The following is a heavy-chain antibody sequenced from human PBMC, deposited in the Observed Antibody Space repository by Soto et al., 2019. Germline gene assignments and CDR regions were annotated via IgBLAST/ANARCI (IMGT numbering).Heavy chain of an antibody. J-gene: IGHJ6*02. CDR1: GESFSGYF. CDR2: INHSGST. Sequence: QVQLQQWGAGLLKPSETLSLTCAVYGESFSGYFWSWIRQPPGKGLEWIGEINHSGSTNYNPSLKCRVTTSVDTSKNQFSLKLNSVTAADTAVYYCARGFHYGSGDKGMDVWGQGTTVTVSS. CDR3: ARGFHYGSGDKGMDV. V-gene: IGHV4-34*01. D-gene: IGHD3-10*01.